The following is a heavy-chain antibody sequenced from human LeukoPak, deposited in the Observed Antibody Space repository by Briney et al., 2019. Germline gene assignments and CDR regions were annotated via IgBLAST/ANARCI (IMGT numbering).Heavy chain of an antibody. CDR2: IKQDGSEK. CDR3: ARDLRRSLAWSYFDY. D-gene: IGHD3-3*01. V-gene: IGHV3-7*01. J-gene: IGHJ4*02. Sequence: GGSLRLSCAASGFTFSSYWMSWVRQAPGKGLEWVANIKQDGSEKYYVDSVKGRFTISRDNAKNSLYLQMNSLRAEDTAVNYCARDLRRSLAWSYFDYWGQGTLVTVSS. CDR1: GFTFSSYW.